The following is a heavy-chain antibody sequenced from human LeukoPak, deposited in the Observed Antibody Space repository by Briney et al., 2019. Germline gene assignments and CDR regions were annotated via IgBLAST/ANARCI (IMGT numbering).Heavy chain of an antibody. CDR1: GFTFSTYT. V-gene: IGHV3-21*01. CDR2: ISSSSSSI. CDR3: AKGQHLDV. D-gene: IGHD6-13*01. J-gene: IGHJ6*04. Sequence: PGGSLRLSCAASGFTFSTYTMNWVRQAPGKGLEWVSSISSSSSSIYSADSVKGRFTISRDNSKNTLYLQMNSLRAEDTAVYYCAKGQHLDVWGKGTTVTVSS.